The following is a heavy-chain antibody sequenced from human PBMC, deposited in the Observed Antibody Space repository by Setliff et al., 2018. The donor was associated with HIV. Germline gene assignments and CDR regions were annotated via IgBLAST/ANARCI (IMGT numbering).Heavy chain of an antibody. V-gene: IGHV4-4*02. D-gene: IGHD5-18*01. Sequence: SETLSLTCAVSGGSISSSNWWSWVRQPPGKGLEWIGEIYHRGSTNYNPSLKSRVTISIDKSKKQFSLKLSSVTAADTAVYYCARRPYTALVPFDYWGQGTLVTVSS. J-gene: IGHJ4*02. CDR1: GGSISSSNW. CDR3: ARRPYTALVPFDY. CDR2: IYHRGST.